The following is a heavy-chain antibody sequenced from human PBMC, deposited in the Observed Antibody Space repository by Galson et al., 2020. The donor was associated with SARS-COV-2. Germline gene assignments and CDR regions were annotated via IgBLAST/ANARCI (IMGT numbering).Heavy chain of an antibody. J-gene: IGHJ4*02. V-gene: IGHV4-38-2*01. CDR3: ARLGYGDYELDY. CDR1: GFSITSGYY. Sequence: SETLSLTCAVSGFSITSGYYWGWTRQPPGKALEWIGSIYRSGTTNYNPSLKSRVTMSVETSKNQFSLKLNSVTAADTAVYYCARLGYGDYELDYWGQGTLVTVSS. D-gene: IGHD4-17*01. CDR2: IYRSGTT.